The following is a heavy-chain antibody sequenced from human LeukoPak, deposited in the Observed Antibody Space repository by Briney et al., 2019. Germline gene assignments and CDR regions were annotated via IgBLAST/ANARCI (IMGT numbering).Heavy chain of an antibody. CDR2: IKQDGSEK. CDR3: ARSISGSYFY. Sequence: GGSLRLSCAASGFTFSGYWMSWVRQAPGKGLEALANIKQDGSEKYYVDSVKGRFTISRDNAKNSLYLQMNSLRAEDTAVYFCARSISGSYFYWGQGTLVTVSS. CDR1: GFTFSGYW. J-gene: IGHJ4*02. D-gene: IGHD1-26*01. V-gene: IGHV3-7*01.